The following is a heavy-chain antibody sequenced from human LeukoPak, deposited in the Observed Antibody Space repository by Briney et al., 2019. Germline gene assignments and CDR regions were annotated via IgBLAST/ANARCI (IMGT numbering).Heavy chain of an antibody. Sequence: SETLSLTCTVSGGSISSSSYYWGWIRQPPGKGLEWIGYIYYSGSTNHNPSLKSRVTISVDTSKNQFSLKLSSVTAADTAVYYCAGAMVRGVPTPFDYWGQGTLVTVSS. CDR1: GGSISSSSYY. V-gene: IGHV4-61*05. CDR2: IYYSGST. D-gene: IGHD3-10*01. J-gene: IGHJ4*02. CDR3: AGAMVRGVPTPFDY.